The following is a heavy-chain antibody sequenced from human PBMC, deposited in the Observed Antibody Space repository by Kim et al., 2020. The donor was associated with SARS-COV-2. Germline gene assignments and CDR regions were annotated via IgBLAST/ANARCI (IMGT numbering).Heavy chain of an antibody. CDR3: ARNRAEYCSNPSCYNVFGDYFYYYMDV. Sequence: SETLSLTCTVSSVESIDSDYWSWIRKPAGGGLEWIGRVFSSGATDYNPSLKSRVTMSLDTSKNHFSLKLTSVTAADTAVYYCARNRAEYCSNPSCYNVFGDYFYYYMDVWGEGTSVIVSS. D-gene: IGHD2-2*02. V-gene: IGHV4-4*07. CDR1: SVESIDSDY. CDR2: VFSSGAT. J-gene: IGHJ6*03.